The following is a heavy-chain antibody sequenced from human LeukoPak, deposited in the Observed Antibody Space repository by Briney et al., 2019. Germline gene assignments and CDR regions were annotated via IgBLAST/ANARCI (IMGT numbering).Heavy chain of an antibody. CDR2: INHSGST. Sequence: SETLSLTCAVYGGSFSGYYWSWIRRPPGKGLEWIGEINHSGSTNYNPSLKSRVTISVDTSKNQFSLKLSSVTAADTAVYYCASLYSGSYYALDYWGQGTLVTVSS. CDR3: ASLYSGSYYALDY. J-gene: IGHJ4*02. CDR1: GGSFSGYY. V-gene: IGHV4-34*01. D-gene: IGHD1-26*01.